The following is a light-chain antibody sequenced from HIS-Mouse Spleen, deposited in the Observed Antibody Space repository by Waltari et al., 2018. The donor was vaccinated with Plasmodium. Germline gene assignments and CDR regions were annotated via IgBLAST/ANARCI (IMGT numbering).Light chain of an antibody. CDR3: QSADSSGTYVV. Sequence: SYELTQPPSVSVSPGQTARITCSGDALPKQYAYWYHQKPGQAPVLVIYKDTERPAGIPERFSGYSSGTTVTLTISGVQAEDEADYYCQSADSSGTYVVFGGGTKLTVL. CDR1: ALPKQY. V-gene: IGLV3-25*03. CDR2: KDT. J-gene: IGLJ2*01.